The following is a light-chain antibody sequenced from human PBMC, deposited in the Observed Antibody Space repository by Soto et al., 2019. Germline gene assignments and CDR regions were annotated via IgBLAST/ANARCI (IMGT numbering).Light chain of an antibody. CDR3: QSYDRSLSALYV. CDR1: SSNIGAGYD. J-gene: IGLJ1*01. Sequence: QSVLTQPPSVSGAPGQMDTISCTGSSSNIGAGYDVHWYQQIPGTAPKLLIYGNSNRPSGVPDRFSGSKSGTSASLAITGLQAEDEADYYCQSYDRSLSALYVFGSGTKVTVL. CDR2: GNS. V-gene: IGLV1-40*01.